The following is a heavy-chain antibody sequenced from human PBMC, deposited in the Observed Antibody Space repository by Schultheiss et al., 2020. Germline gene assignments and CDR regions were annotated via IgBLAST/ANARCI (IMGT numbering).Heavy chain of an antibody. Sequence: SVKVSGKASGGTFSSYTISWVRQAPGQGLEWMGRIIPILGIANYAQKFQGRVTITADKSTSTAYMELSSLRSEDTAVYYCATHPTYYYDSSGYLDYWGKGT. CDR3: ATHPTYYYDSSGYLDY. J-gene: IGHJ4*02. CDR1: GGTFSSYT. V-gene: IGHV1-69*02. D-gene: IGHD3-22*01. CDR2: IIPILGIA.